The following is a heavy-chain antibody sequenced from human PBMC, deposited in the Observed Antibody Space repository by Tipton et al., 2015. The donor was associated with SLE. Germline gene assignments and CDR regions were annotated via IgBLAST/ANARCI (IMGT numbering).Heavy chain of an antibody. CDR3: ARSAGYSSSWAHFDY. J-gene: IGHJ4*02. Sequence: TLSLTCTVSGGSISSHYWSWIRQPPGKGLEWIGYIYYSGSTNYNPSPKSRVTISVDTSKNQFSLKLNSVTAADTAVYYCARSAGYSSSWAHFDYWGQGTLVTVSS. CDR2: IYYSGST. CDR1: GGSISSHY. D-gene: IGHD6-13*01. V-gene: IGHV4-59*11.